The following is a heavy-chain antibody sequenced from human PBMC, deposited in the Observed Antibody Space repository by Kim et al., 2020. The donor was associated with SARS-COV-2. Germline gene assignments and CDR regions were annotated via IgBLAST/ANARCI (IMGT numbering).Heavy chain of an antibody. J-gene: IGHJ6*02. Sequence: YYADSVKGRFTISRDNSKNTLYLQMNSLRAEDTAVYYCARDEFSRGGMDVWGQGTTVTVSS. V-gene: IGHV3-33*01. CDR3: ARDEFSRGGMDV. D-gene: IGHD3-16*01.